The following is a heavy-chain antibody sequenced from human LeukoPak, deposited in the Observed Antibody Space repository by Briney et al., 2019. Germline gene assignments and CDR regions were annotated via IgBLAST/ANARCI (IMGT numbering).Heavy chain of an antibody. Sequence: SETLSLTCTVSGGSISSSNYYWGWIRQPPGKGLEWIGTAYYSGSTYYNPSLKSRVTISIDTSENQFSLKVSSVTAADTAVYYCASRLYYGSGNYDYWGQGTLVTVSS. CDR3: ASRLYYGSGNYDY. CDR1: GGSISSSNYY. D-gene: IGHD3-10*01. J-gene: IGHJ4*02. V-gene: IGHV4-39*01. CDR2: AYYSGST.